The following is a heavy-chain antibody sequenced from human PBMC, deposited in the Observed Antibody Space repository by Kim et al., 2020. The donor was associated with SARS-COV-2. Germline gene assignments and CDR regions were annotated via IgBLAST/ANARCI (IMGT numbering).Heavy chain of an antibody. D-gene: IGHD6-13*01. CDR2: INHSGST. CDR1: GGSFSGYY. Sequence: SETLSLTCAVYGGSFSGYYWSWIRQPPGKGLEWIGEINHSGSTNYNPSLKSRVTISVDTSKNQFSLKLSSVTAADTAVYYCARGKYSSRWYRAFDIWGQGTKVTVSS. J-gene: IGHJ3*02. V-gene: IGHV4-34*01. CDR3: ARGKYSSRWYRAFDI.